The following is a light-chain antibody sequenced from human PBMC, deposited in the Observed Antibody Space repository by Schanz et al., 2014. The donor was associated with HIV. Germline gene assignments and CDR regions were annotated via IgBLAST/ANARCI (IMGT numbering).Light chain of an antibody. Sequence: DIQMTQSPSTLSASVGDRVTITCRASQRISSWLAWYQQKPGKAPKLLIYKASSLESGVPARFSGRGSGTEFTLTISNLEPDDFAIYYCQQYSTYPYTFGQGTKLDIQ. CDR3: QQYSTYPYT. CDR1: QRISSW. V-gene: IGKV1-5*03. J-gene: IGKJ2*01. CDR2: KAS.